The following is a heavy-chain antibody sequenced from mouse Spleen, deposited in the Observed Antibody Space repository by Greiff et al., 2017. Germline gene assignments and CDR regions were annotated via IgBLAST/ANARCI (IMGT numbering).Heavy chain of an antibody. J-gene: IGHJ3*01. CDR3: ARLGTAWFAY. CDR1: GFTFSSYA. D-gene: IGHD3-3*01. Sequence: EVQLVESGGGLVKPGGSLKLSCAASGFTFSSYAMSWVRQTPEKRLEWVATISSGGSYTYYPDSVKGRFTISRDNAKNTLYLQKSSLRSEDTAMYYCARLGTAWFAYWGQGTLVTVSA. V-gene: IGHV5-9-3*01. CDR2: ISSGGSYT.